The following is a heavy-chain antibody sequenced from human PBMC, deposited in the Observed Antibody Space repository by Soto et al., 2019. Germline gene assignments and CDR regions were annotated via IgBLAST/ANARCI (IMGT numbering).Heavy chain of an antibody. V-gene: IGHV1-46*04. Sequence: GASVKVSCKASGYSFTTYHMHWVLQAPGQGLEWMGMIDPSDGTTTYAQKLQGRVTMTRDTATSTVYMEPSSLRSEDTAVYYCARDEVPDVQNDAFDIWGQGTMVTVSS. CDR2: IDPSDGTT. CDR3: ARDEVPDVQNDAFDI. J-gene: IGHJ3*02. CDR1: GYSFTTYH.